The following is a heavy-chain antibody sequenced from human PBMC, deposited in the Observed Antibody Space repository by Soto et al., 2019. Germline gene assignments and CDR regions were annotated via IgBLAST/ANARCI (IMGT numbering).Heavy chain of an antibody. Sequence: PSETLSLTCTVSGGSISSYYWSWIRQPPGKGLEWVGYIYYGGSTNYNPSLKSRVTISVDTSKNQFSLKLSSVTAADTAVYYCARRYGASFDYWGQGTLVTVS. CDR2: IYYGGST. CDR1: GGSISSYY. J-gene: IGHJ4*02. D-gene: IGHD4-17*01. CDR3: ARRYGASFDY. V-gene: IGHV4-59*01.